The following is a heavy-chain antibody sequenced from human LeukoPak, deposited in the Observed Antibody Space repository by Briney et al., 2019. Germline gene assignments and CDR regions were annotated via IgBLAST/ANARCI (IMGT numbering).Heavy chain of an antibody. J-gene: IGHJ4*02. CDR3: AQDWWGSYLS. CDR2: IFGDGETT. D-gene: IGHD1-26*01. Sequence: GSLRLSCAASGFTFATYAMHWVRQALGKGLEYVSLIFGDGETTHYADSVKGRFTISRDNSKNSLYLQMINLKTDDTAFYYCAQDWWGSYLSWGRGTLVTVSS. V-gene: IGHV3-43*02. CDR1: GFTFATYA.